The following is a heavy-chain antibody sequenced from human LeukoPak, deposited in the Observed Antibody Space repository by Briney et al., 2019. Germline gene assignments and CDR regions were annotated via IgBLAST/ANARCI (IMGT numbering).Heavy chain of an antibody. D-gene: IGHD2-15*01. J-gene: IGHJ4*02. CDR1: GFTFSGSA. V-gene: IGHV3-73*01. Sequence: GGSLRLSCAASGFTFSGSAMHWVRQASGKGLEWVGRIRSKANSYATAYAASVRGRFTISRDDSKNTAYLQMNSLKTEDTAVYYCTSNFYCSGGSCYGGFDYWGQGTLVTVSS. CDR3: TSNFYCSGGSCYGGFDY. CDR2: IRSKANSYAT.